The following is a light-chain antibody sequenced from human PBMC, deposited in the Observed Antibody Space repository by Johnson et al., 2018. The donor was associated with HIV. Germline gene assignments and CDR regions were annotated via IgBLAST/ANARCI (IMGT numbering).Light chain of an antibody. V-gene: IGLV1-51*01. J-gene: IGLJ1*01. CDR2: DNN. CDR3: GTWDSSLSARYG. CDR1: SSNIGNNY. Sequence: QSVLTQPPSVSAAPGQKVTISCSGSSSNIGNNYVSWYQQLPGTAPKLLIYDNNKRPSGIPDRFSGSKSGTSATLGITGLQTGDEADYYCGTWDSSLSARYGFGPGTKVTGL.